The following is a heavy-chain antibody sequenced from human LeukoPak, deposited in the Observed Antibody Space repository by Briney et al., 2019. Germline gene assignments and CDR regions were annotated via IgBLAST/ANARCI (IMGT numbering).Heavy chain of an antibody. CDR2: INWNGGST. D-gene: IGHD6-6*01. CDR3: ARGWQLVGVGGYFDY. J-gene: IGHJ4*02. Sequence: GGSLRLSCAASGFTFDDYGMSWVRQAPGKGLEWVSGINWNGGSTGYADSVKGRFTISRDNAKNSLYLQMNSLRAEDTALYYCARGWQLVGVGGYFDYWGQGTLVTVSS. V-gene: IGHV3-20*04. CDR1: GFTFDDYG.